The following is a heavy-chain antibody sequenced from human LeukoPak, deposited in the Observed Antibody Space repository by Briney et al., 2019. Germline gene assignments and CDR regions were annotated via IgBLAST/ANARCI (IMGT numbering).Heavy chain of an antibody. V-gene: IGHV1-69-2*01. D-gene: IGHD3-22*01. Sequence: ASVKISCKVSGYTFTDYYMHWVQQAPGKGLEWMGLVDPEDGETIYAEKFQGRVTITADESTSTAYMELSSLRSEDTAVYYCATSHGYDSSRFDYWGQGTLVTVSS. CDR3: ATSHGYDSSRFDY. J-gene: IGHJ4*02. CDR1: GYTFTDYY. CDR2: VDPEDGET.